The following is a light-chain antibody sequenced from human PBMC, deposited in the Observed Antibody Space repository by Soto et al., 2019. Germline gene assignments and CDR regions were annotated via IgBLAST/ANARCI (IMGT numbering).Light chain of an antibody. J-gene: IGKJ1*01. V-gene: IGKV3-20*01. Sequence: EIVLTQSPGTLSLSAGDRATLSCRASQSVSSNYLAWYQQKPGQPPRLLIYGASSRATGIPDRFSGSGSGTDFTLTISRLEPEDFAVYYCQQSGSSPWTFGQGTKVEIK. CDR2: GAS. CDR1: QSVSSNY. CDR3: QQSGSSPWT.